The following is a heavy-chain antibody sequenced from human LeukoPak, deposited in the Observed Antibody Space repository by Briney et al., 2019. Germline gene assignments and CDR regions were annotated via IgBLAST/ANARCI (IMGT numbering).Heavy chain of an antibody. Sequence: AAVKVSCKASRYTFTSYGIRWVRQAPGQGREWTGWISAYHCNTDYAQKLQGRVTMTPDTSMSTAYRELRSLRSEDTAVHYCAAEYYYASGRTKRFAPWGQGTLVTVSS. CDR3: AAEYYYASGRTKRFAP. CDR1: RYTFTSYG. CDR2: ISAYHCNT. D-gene: IGHD3-10*01. V-gene: IGHV1-18*01. J-gene: IGHJ5*02.